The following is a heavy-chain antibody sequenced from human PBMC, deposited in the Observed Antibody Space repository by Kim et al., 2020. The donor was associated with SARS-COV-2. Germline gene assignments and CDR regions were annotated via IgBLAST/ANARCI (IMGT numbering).Heavy chain of an antibody. D-gene: IGHD1-26*01. CDR3: ARTMGATNSWFDA. V-gene: IGHV4-59*01. CDR2: MFYSGRT. J-gene: IGHJ5*02. CDR1: GVSIRSYY. Sequence: SETLSLTCMVSGVSIRSYYWSWIRQPPGKGLEWIGYMFYSGRTNYNPSLKSRVSISIDTSKSHFSLKLNSVTAADTAVYYCARTMGATNSWFDAWGQGTLVTVSS.